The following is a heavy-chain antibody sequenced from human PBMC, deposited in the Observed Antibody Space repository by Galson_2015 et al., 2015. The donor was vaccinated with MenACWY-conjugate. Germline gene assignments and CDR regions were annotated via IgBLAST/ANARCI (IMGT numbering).Heavy chain of an antibody. V-gene: IGHV3-48*04. CDR1: GFTFSSYS. D-gene: IGHD3-9*01. CDR3: ARDDAYYDILTGYPPKQDGMDV. Sequence: SLRLSCAASGFTFSSYSMNWVRQAPGKGLEWVSYISSSSSTIYYADSVMGRFTISRDNAKNSLYLQMNSLRAEDTAVYYCARDDAYYDILTGYPPKQDGMDVWGQGTTVTVSS. CDR2: ISSSSSTI. J-gene: IGHJ6*02.